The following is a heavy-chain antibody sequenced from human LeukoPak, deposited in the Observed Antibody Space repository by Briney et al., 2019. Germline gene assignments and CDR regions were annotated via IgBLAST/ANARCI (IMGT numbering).Heavy chain of an antibody. CDR2: IYHSGST. Sequence: PSETLSLTCTVSGGSISSSSYYWGWIRQPPGKGLEWIGSIYHSGSTYYNPSLKSRVTISVDTSKNQFSLKLSSVTAADTAVYYCARACPKSGRLLLWFGESYYFDYWGQGTLVTVSS. V-gene: IGHV4-39*07. D-gene: IGHD3-10*01. CDR1: GGSISSSSYY. J-gene: IGHJ4*02. CDR3: ARACPKSGRLLLWFGESYYFDY.